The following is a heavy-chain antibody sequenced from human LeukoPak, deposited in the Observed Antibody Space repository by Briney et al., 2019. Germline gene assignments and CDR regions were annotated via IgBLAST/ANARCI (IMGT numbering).Heavy chain of an antibody. D-gene: IGHD4-17*01. Sequence: SETLSLTCTVSGGSISSYYWSWIRQPPGKGLEWIGYIYYSGSTNYNPSLKSRVTISVDTSKNQFSLKLSSVTAADTAVYSCARGRYYGDYWLDPGGQGTLVTVYS. CDR2: IYYSGST. CDR1: GGSISSYY. V-gene: IGHV4-59*01. J-gene: IGHJ5*02. CDR3: ARGRYYGDYWLDP.